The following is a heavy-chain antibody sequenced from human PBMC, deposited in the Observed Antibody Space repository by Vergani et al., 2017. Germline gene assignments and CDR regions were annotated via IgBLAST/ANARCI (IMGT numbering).Heavy chain of an antibody. V-gene: IGHV3-30*18. CDR3: AKDTNSSSSWDYYYMDV. D-gene: IGHD6-6*01. Sequence: QVQLVESGGGVVQPGRSLRLSCAASGFTFSSYGMHWVRQAPGKGLEWAAVISYDGSNKYYADSVKGRFTISRDNSKNTLYLQINSLRAEDTAVYYCAKDTNSSSSWDYYYMDVWGKGTTVTVSS. J-gene: IGHJ6*03. CDR2: ISYDGSNK. CDR1: GFTFSSYG.